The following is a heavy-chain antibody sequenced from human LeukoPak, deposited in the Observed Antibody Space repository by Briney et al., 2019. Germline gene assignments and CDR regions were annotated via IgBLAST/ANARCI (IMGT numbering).Heavy chain of an antibody. CDR2: ISPDGETT. Sequence: PGGSLRLSCAASGFTFSSISMNWVRQAPGKGLEWGSSISPDGETTYHADSVKGRFTTSRDNAKSSLYLQMNSLRAEDTALYYCTRDLPVPSLVRGIIIYGLIDYWGQGTLVTVSS. CDR3: TRDLPVPSLVRGIIIYGLIDY. CDR1: GFTFSSIS. D-gene: IGHD3-10*01. V-gene: IGHV3-21*06. J-gene: IGHJ4*02.